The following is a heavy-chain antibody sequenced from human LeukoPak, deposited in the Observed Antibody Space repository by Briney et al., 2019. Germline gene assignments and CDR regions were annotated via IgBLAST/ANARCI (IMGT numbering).Heavy chain of an antibody. J-gene: IGHJ4*02. Sequence: EASVKVSCKASGYTFTGYYMHWVRQAPGQGLEWMGWINPNSGGTNYAQKFQGRVTMTRDTSISTAYMELSRLRSDDTAVYYCARGGTYYDSSGYYSSPHFDYWGQGTLVTVSS. CDR2: INPNSGGT. V-gene: IGHV1-2*02. CDR3: ARGGTYYDSSGYYSSPHFDY. CDR1: GYTFTGYY. D-gene: IGHD3-22*01.